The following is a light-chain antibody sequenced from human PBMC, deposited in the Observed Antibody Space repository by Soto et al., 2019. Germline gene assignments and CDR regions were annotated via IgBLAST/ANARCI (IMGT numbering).Light chain of an antibody. Sequence: EIVLTQSPGTLSLSPGERATLSCRASQSVRNNYLAWYQQKPGQAPRLLIYGASSRATDIPDRFSGSGSGTDFSLTISRLEPEDFAVYYCQQYGYSSTFGQGTKVDIK. V-gene: IGKV3-20*01. CDR2: GAS. CDR1: QSVRNNY. J-gene: IGKJ1*01. CDR3: QQYGYSST.